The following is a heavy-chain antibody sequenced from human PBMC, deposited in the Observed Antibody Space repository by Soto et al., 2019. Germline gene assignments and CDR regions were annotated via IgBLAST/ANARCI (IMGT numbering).Heavy chain of an antibody. CDR2: ISTDGRNK. V-gene: IGHV3-30*04. CDR1: GFTFSNYV. Sequence: QVQLVESEGGVVQPGRSLGLSCAASGFTFSNYVMHWVRQTPGKGLEWVASISTDGRNKYYPDSVKGPFTISRDNSKNTLYLQMNSLRVEDTAVYYCAREGGSSGYSGYFDLWGRGTLVTVSS. J-gene: IGHJ2*01. CDR3: AREGGSSGYSGYFDL. D-gene: IGHD3-22*01.